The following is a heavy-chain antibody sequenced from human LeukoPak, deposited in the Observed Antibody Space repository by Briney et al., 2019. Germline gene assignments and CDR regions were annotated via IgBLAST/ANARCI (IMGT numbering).Heavy chain of an antibody. CDR1: GGTFANYA. V-gene: IGHV1-69*13. CDR2: IIPIFGTG. J-gene: IGHJ4*02. CDR3: AKGHDDFRQFDF. D-gene: IGHD3-3*01. Sequence: ASVKVSCKASGGTFANYAISWVRKAPGQGLEWTGGIIPIFGTGHSAQKFQGRLTITADESTRTTYMELSSLRSEDTAVYYCAKGHDDFRQFDFWGQGTLVIVSS.